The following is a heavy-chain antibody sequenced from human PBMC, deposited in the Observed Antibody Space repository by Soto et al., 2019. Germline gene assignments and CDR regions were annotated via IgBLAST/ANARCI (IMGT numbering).Heavy chain of an antibody. CDR1: GGTFSSYT. J-gene: IGHJ4*02. D-gene: IGHD5-12*01. CDR3: ARRSGYDLLHDY. Sequence: QVQLVQSGAEVKKPGSSVKVSCKASGGTFSSYTISWVRQAPGQGLEWMGRIIPILGIANYAQKFQGRVTITADKSTSTAYMELSSLRSEDTAVYYCARRSGYDLLHDYWGQGTLVTVSS. V-gene: IGHV1-69*02. CDR2: IIPILGIA.